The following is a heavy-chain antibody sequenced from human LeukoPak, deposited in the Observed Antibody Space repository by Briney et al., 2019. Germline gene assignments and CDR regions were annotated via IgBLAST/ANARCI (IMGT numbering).Heavy chain of an antibody. D-gene: IGHD3-10*01. CDR1: GGSISSYY. Sequence: SETLSLTCTVSGGSISSYYWSWIRQPPGKGLEWIGYIYYSGSTNYNPSLKSRVTISVDTSKNQFSLKLSSVTAADTAVYYCARVYYGSGSPPYFDYRGQGTLVTVSS. CDR3: ARVYYGSGSPPYFDY. V-gene: IGHV4-59*01. CDR2: IYYSGST. J-gene: IGHJ4*02.